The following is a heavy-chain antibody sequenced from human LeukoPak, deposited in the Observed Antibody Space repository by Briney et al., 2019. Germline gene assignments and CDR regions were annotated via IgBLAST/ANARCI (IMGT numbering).Heavy chain of an antibody. CDR1: GFTFSSYE. CDR3: ARGEYFRVVVPAATRFDP. D-gene: IGHD2-2*01. V-gene: IGHV3-48*03. Sequence: PGGSLRPSCAASGFTFSSYEMNWVRQAPGKGLEWVSYISSSGSTIYYADSVKGRFTISRDNAKNSLYLQMNSLRAEDTAVYYCARGEYFRVVVPAATRFDPWGQGTLVTVSS. CDR2: ISSSGSTI. J-gene: IGHJ5*02.